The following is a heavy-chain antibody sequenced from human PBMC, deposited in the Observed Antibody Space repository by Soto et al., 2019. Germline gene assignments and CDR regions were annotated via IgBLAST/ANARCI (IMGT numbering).Heavy chain of an antibody. Sequence: GESLKIACSASGDIFTNYWISWVRQMPGKGLEWMGRIDPTNSYTNCGPSFQGHVTISADKSITTAYMHWSNLKASDTAMYYCARLKGYYDRRCNYSDYWSQGTCGTASS. J-gene: IGHJ4*02. CDR2: IDPTNSYT. CDR1: GDIFTNYW. D-gene: IGHD3-22*01. CDR3: ARLKGYYDRRCNYSDY. V-gene: IGHV5-10-1*01.